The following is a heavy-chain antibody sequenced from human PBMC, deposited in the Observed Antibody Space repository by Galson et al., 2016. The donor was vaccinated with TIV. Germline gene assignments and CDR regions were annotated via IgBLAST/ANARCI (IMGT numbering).Heavy chain of an antibody. D-gene: IGHD2-2*03. CDR3: SRWIEALDY. CDR2: IYYNGIT. CDR1: GDSISGYY. Sequence: LTCAVSGDSISGYYWSWIRQAPGKGLECIGYIYYNGITYYSPSLKSRVTISVDTTSNQLSLKLTSVTAADKATYYCSRWIEALDYWGRGTLVTVSS. J-gene: IGHJ4*02. V-gene: IGHV4-59*01.